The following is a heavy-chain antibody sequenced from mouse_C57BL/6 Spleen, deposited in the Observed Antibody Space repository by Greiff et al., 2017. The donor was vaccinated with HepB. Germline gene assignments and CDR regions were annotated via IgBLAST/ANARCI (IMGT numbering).Heavy chain of an antibody. CDR3: ARGGYYWYFDV. D-gene: IGHD3-1*01. V-gene: IGHV1-9*01. CDR2: ILPGSGST. J-gene: IGHJ1*03. CDR1: GYTFTGYW. Sequence: QVQLQQSGAELMKPGASVKLSCKATGYTFTGYWIEWVKQRPGHGLEWIGDILPGSGSTNYNEKFKGKATFTADTSSNTAYMQLSSLTTEDSALYYCARGGYYWYFDVWGTGTTVTVSS.